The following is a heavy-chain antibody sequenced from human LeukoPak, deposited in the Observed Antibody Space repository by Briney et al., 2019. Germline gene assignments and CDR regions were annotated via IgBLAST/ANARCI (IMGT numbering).Heavy chain of an antibody. D-gene: IGHD6-19*01. CDR3: ARSSSEGPFDY. Sequence: GGSLRLSCAASGFTFSSYWMNWVRQAPGKGLEWVSYISSSSSTIYYADSVKGRFTISRDNAKNSLYLQMNSLRAEDTAVYYCARSSSEGPFDYWGQGTLVTVSS. CDR1: GFTFSSYW. V-gene: IGHV3-48*01. J-gene: IGHJ4*02. CDR2: ISSSSSTI.